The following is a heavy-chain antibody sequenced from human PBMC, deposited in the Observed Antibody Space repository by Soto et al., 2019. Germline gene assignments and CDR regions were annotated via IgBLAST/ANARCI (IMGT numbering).Heavy chain of an antibody. CDR3: ARDGAVAGNTNFDY. J-gene: IGHJ4*02. Sequence: ASVKVSCKASGYTFTNYAIHWVRQGPGQRLEWMGWINAGNGKTKYSQKFHGRVTISRDTSASTAYMELSSLRSGDTAVYYCARDGAVAGNTNFDYWGPGTLVTVSS. D-gene: IGHD6-19*01. CDR2: INAGNGKT. CDR1: GYTFTNYA. V-gene: IGHV1-3*01.